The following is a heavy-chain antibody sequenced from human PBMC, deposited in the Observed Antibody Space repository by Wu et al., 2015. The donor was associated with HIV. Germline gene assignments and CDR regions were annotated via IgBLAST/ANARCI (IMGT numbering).Heavy chain of an antibody. J-gene: IGHJ6*02. D-gene: IGHD5-12*01. Sequence: QVQLVQSGAEAKKPGASVKVSCKASGYTFTSYYMHWVRQAPGQGLEWMGTINPSGGSTSYAQKFQGRVTMTRDTSTSTVYMELSSLRSDDTAVYYCARGVESVATIVYHYYGMDIVGPRDHGHRLL. CDR3: ARGVESVATIVYHYYGMDI. CDR1: GYTFTSYY. CDR2: INPSGGST. V-gene: IGHV1-46*01.